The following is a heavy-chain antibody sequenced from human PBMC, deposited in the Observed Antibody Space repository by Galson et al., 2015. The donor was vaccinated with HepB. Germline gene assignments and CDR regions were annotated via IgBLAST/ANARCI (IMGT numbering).Heavy chain of an antibody. J-gene: IGHJ4*02. CDR2: INTNTGNP. CDR1: GYTFTNYA. V-gene: IGHV7-4-1*02. CDR3: ATSFQLNKYCSGDSCYIFDY. D-gene: IGHD2-15*01. Sequence: SVKVSCKASGYTFTNYAMNWVRQAPGQGLEWMGWINTNTGNPTYDQGFTGRFVFSLDTSVSTAYLQISNLKAEDTAVYYCATSFQLNKYCSGDSCYIFDYWGQGTQVTVSS.